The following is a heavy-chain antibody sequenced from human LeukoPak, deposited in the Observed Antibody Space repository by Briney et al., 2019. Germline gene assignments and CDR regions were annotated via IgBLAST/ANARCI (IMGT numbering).Heavy chain of an antibody. CDR2: IIPIFGTA. D-gene: IGHD5-18*01. J-gene: IGHJ6*02. CDR3: ARRDTLPRNYYYSGIDV. V-gene: IGHV1-69*13. Sequence: ASVKVSCKASGGTFSSYAISWGRQAPGQGLEWMGGIIPIFGTANYAQKFQGRVTITADEYTSTASMELSSLSSEDTAVYYCARRDTLPRNYYYSGIDVWGQGTTVTVSS. CDR1: GGTFSSYA.